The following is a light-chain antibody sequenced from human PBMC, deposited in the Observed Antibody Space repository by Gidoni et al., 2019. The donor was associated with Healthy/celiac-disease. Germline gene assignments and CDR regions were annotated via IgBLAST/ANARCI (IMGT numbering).Light chain of an antibody. V-gene: IGKV1-5*03. CDR3: QQYNSYSSFT. CDR1: QSISSW. J-gene: IGKJ3*01. Sequence: DIQMTQSPSTLSASVGDRVTITCRASQSISSWLAWYQQKPGKAPKLLIYKASSLESGVPSRFSGSGSGTDFTLTISRLQPDDFATYYCQQYNSYSSFTFGPGTKVDIK. CDR2: KAS.